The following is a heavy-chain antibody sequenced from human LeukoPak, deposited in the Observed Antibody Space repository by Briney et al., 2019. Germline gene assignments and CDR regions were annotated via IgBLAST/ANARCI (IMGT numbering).Heavy chain of an antibody. CDR1: GYTFTGYY. Sequence: ASVKVSCKASGYTFTGYYMHWVRQAPGQGLEWMGRINPNSGGTNYAQKFQGRVTMTRDTSISTAYMELSRLRSDDTAVYYCAGVRGVGATYYFDYWGQGTLVTVSS. D-gene: IGHD1-26*01. J-gene: IGHJ4*02. V-gene: IGHV1-2*06. CDR2: INPNSGGT. CDR3: AGVRGVGATYYFDY.